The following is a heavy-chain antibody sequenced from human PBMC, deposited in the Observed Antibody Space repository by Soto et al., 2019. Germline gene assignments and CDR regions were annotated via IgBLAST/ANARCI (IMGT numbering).Heavy chain of an antibody. Sequence: PVKVACNACGGTVSSYAISWVRQAPGQGLEWMGGIIPIFGKANYAQKCQGRVTITADESTRTAYMELSSLRSEDTAVYYCERWAASNYGGWFDPWGQGTLVTVSS. CDR1: GGTVSSYA. J-gene: IGHJ5*02. D-gene: IGHD4-4*01. CDR3: ERWAASNYGGWFDP. V-gene: IGHV1-69*13. CDR2: IIPIFGKA.